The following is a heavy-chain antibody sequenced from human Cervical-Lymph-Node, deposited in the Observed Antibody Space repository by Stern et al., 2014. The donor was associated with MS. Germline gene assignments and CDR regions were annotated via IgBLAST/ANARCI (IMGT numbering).Heavy chain of an antibody. J-gene: IGHJ4*02. D-gene: IGHD2/OR15-2a*01. V-gene: IGHV3-33*01. CDR3: ARDPGVIAVDYDY. CDR2: IWYDGSKK. Sequence: VQLVESGGGVVQPGRSLRLSCVASGFTFSSYGMHWVRHAPGKGLEWVAVIWYDGSKKYYADSVKGRFTISRDDSTNTLYLQMNSLRAEDTAVYYCARDPGVIAVDYDYWGQGTLVTVSS. CDR1: GFTFSSYG.